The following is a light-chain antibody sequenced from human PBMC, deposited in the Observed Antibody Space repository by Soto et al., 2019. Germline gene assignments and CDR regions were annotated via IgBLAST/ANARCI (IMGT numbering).Light chain of an antibody. CDR3: QQADSFPLT. Sequence: DIQMTQSPSSVSASIGDTVTITCRASQAISTLLAWYQQKPGKAPKLLIYGASTLESGVPSRFSGRGSGTDFTLTISSVQPEDFATYFCQQADSFPLTFGGGTKVAIK. V-gene: IGKV1D-12*01. CDR1: QAISTL. J-gene: IGKJ4*01. CDR2: GAS.